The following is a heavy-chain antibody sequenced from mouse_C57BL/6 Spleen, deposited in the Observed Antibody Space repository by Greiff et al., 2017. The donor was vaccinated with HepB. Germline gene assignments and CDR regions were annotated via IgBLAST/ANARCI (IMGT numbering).Heavy chain of an antibody. J-gene: IGHJ2*01. CDR2: IYPGDGDT. V-gene: IGHV1-80*01. Sequence: QVQLQQSGAELVKPGASVKISCKASGYAFSSYWMNWVKQRPGKGLEWIGQIYPGDGDTNYNGKFKGKATLTADKSSSTAYMQLSSLTSEDSAVYFCARSVLLRLYYFDYWGQGTTLTVSS. CDR1: GYAFSSYW. CDR3: ARSVLLRLYYFDY. D-gene: IGHD1-1*01.